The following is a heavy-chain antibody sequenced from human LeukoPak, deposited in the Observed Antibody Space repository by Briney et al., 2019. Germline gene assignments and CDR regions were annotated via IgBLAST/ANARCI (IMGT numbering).Heavy chain of an antibody. V-gene: IGHV3-20*04. CDR3: AREAQGYYGSGSSRYYYMDV. J-gene: IGHJ6*03. Sequence: PGGSLRLSCAASGFTFDDYGMSWVRQAPGKGLEWVSGINWNGGSTGYADSVKGRFTISRDNAKNSLYLQMNSLRAEDTALYYCAREAQGYYGSGSSRYYYMDVWGKGTTVTVSS. CDR2: INWNGGST. D-gene: IGHD3-10*01. CDR1: GFTFDDYG.